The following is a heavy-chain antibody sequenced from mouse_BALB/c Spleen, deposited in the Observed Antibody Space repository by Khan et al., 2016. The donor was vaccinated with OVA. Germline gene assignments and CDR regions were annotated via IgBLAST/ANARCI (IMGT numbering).Heavy chain of an antibody. CDR2: ISSGGTYT. J-gene: IGHJ1*01. V-gene: IGHV5-6-4*01. CDR3: TRDGNYAHWYFDV. Sequence: EVELVESGGGLVKPGGSLNLSCAASGFTFSSYTMPWVRQTPGKGLEWVGTISSGGTYTSYPEMVKGRFTFSGDNARNTLYLQMSSLKYEDTAMYYCTRDGNYAHWYFDVWGAGTTVTVSS. D-gene: IGHD2-1*01. CDR1: GFTFSSYT.